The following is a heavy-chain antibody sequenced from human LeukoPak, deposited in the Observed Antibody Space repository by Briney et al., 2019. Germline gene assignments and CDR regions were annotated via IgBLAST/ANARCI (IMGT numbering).Heavy chain of an antibody. CDR1: GFTFDDYA. Sequence: PGGSLRLSCAASGFTFDDYAMHWVRQAPWKGLEWVSGISWNSGSIGYADSVKGRFTISRDNAKNSLYLQMNSLRAEDMALYYCAKGAFTVTTGWFDPWGQGTLVTVSS. CDR2: ISWNSGSI. CDR3: AKGAFTVTTGWFDP. J-gene: IGHJ5*02. D-gene: IGHD4-11*01. V-gene: IGHV3-9*03.